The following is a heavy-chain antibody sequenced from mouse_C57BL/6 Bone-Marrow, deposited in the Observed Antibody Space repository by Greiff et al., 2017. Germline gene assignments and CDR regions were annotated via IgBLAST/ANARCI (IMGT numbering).Heavy chain of an antibody. CDR2: INPNNGGT. V-gene: IGHV1-22*01. CDR1: GYTFTDYN. CDR3: ARERLRRECYFDV. J-gene: IGHJ1*03. D-gene: IGHD2-4*01. Sequence: EVQLQQSGPELVKPGASVKMSCKASGYTFTDYNMHWVKQSHGKSLGWIGFINPNNGGTSYNQKFKGKATLTVYKSCSTAYMELRSLTSEDSAVYYCARERLRRECYFDVCGTGTTVSVSS.